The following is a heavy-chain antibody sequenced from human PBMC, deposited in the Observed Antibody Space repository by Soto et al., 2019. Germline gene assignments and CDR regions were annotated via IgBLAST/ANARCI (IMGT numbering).Heavy chain of an antibody. CDR1: GFTFSTYS. V-gene: IGHV3-48*01. Sequence: EVQLVESGGGLVQPGGSLRLSCAASGFTFSTYSMSWVRQAPEKGLEWVSYITSSSNTMYYADSVKGRFTISRDNARNALYLEMNSLRAEDAAVYYSARDVRSGSCSPVRQHWGQGPRVTVSS. CDR2: ITSSSNTM. CDR3: ARDVRSGSCSPVRQH. J-gene: IGHJ1*01. D-gene: IGHD1-26*01.